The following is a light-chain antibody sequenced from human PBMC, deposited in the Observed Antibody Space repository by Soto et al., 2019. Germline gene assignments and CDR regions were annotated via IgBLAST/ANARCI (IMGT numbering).Light chain of an antibody. CDR1: QDISTS. CDR2: GAS. CDR3: QQADSFPLT. Sequence: DIQMTQSQSSVSASIGDTVTITCRASQDISTSLAWYQQKPGKAPKLLLYGASTLESGVPSRFSGRGSGTDFTLTISSLQPEDFATYFCQQADSFPLTLGGGTKVEIK. V-gene: IGKV1D-12*01. J-gene: IGKJ4*01.